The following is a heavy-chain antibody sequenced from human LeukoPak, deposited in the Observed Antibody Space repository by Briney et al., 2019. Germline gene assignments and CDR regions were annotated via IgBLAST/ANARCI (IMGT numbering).Heavy chain of an antibody. D-gene: IGHD1-20*01. CDR1: GFTFSSYA. Sequence: PGGSLRLSCAASGFTFSSYAMSWVRQAPGKGLEWVSAVSGSGGSTYYADSVKGRFSISRDNSRNTLYLQMNRLRTEDTAVYFCAKDRSVTGTTGDFDYWGLGTLVTVSS. CDR3: AKDRSVTGTTGDFDY. J-gene: IGHJ4*02. V-gene: IGHV3-23*01. CDR2: VSGSGGST.